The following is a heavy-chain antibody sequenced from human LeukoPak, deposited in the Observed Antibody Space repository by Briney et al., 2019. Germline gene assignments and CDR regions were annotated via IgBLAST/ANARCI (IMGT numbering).Heavy chain of an antibody. J-gene: IGHJ4*02. V-gene: IGHV3-7*01. D-gene: IGHD1-26*01. Sequence: GGSLRLSCAASGFTFSSYWMSWVRQAPGKGLEGVANIKQDGSEKYYVDSVKGRFTISRDNAKNSLYLQMNSLRAEDTAVYYCARTRRTGATQYYFDYWGQGTLVTVSS. CDR3: ARTRRTGATQYYFDY. CDR1: GFTFSSYW. CDR2: IKQDGSEK.